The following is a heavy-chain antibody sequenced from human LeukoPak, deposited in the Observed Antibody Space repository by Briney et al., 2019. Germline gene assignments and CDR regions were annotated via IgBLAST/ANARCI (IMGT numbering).Heavy chain of an antibody. V-gene: IGHV3-23*01. J-gene: IGHJ6*02. D-gene: IGHD3-3*01. Sequence: PGGSLRLSCAASGFTFSSYSMSWVRQAPGKGLEWVSAISGSGGSTYYADSVKGRFTISRDNSKNTLYLQMNSLRAEDTAVYYCAKDRNYDFWSGYYAYYYYGMDVWGQGTTVTVSS. CDR1: GFTFSSYS. CDR2: ISGSGGST. CDR3: AKDRNYDFWSGYYAYYYYGMDV.